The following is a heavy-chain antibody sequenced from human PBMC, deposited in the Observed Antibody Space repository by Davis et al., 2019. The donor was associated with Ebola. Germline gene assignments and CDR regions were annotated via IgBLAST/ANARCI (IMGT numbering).Heavy chain of an antibody. CDR3: ARGANDDYYGMDV. Sequence: ASVKVSCKASGYTFTSYGISWVRQAPGQGLEWMGWISAYNGNTNYAQKLQGRVTMTTDTSTSTAYMELRSLRSEDTAVYYCARGANDDYYGMDVWGQGTTVTVSS. CDR2: ISAYNGNT. CDR1: GYTFTSYG. D-gene: IGHD1-1*01. J-gene: IGHJ6*02. V-gene: IGHV1-18*01.